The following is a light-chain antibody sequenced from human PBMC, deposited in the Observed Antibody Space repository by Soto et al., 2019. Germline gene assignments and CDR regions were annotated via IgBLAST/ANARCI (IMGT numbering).Light chain of an antibody. J-gene: IGKJ1*01. Sequence: DIQMTQSPSSVSASVGDRVTITCRASQGISSWLAWYQQKPGKAPKLLIYAAFSLQSVVSSRFSGRGSETDYTLNISRPRPGDFATSNCKQANSFPWALEQGTKEKIK. CDR2: AAF. V-gene: IGKV1-12*01. CDR1: QGISSW. CDR3: KQANSFPWA.